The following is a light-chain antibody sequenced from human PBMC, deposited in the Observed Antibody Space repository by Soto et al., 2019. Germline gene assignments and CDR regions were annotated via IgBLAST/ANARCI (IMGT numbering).Light chain of an antibody. V-gene: IGKV3-20*01. Sequence: EIVLTQSPGTLSLSPGERATLSCRASQSVSSSYLAWYQQKPGQAPRLLIYGASSRATGIPDRFSGSGSGTDFTLTISGLEPEDFAVYYCQHYYNWPRTFGQGTKVDIK. J-gene: IGKJ1*01. CDR1: QSVSSSY. CDR3: QHYYNWPRT. CDR2: GAS.